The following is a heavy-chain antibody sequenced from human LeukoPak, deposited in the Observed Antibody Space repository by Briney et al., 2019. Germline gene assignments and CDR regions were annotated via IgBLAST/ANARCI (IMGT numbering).Heavy chain of an antibody. D-gene: IGHD2-2*01. CDR1: GFTFSNYA. J-gene: IGHJ4*02. Sequence: GGSLRLSCAASGFTFSNYAMSWVRQAPGKGLEWVTAISDNGGSTYYADSVKGRFTISRDNSKNTLYLQMNSLRGDDTAEYHCAKAPSPGYCSSTSCYYDYWGQGTLVTVSS. CDR3: AKAPSPGYCSSTSCYYDY. V-gene: IGHV3-23*01. CDR2: ISDNGGST.